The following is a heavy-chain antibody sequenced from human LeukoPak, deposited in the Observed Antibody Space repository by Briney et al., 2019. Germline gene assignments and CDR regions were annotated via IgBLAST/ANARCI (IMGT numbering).Heavy chain of an antibody. D-gene: IGHD6-13*01. Sequence: SETLSLTCTVSGGSISSSSYYWGWIRQPPGKGLEWIGSIYYSGSTYYNPSLKSRVTISVDTSKNQFSLKLSSVTAADTAVYYCARGHRRTLIAAAGTCWFDPWGQGTLVTVSS. J-gene: IGHJ5*02. CDR1: GGSISSSSYY. CDR2: IYYSGST. V-gene: IGHV4-39*07. CDR3: ARGHRRTLIAAAGTCWFDP.